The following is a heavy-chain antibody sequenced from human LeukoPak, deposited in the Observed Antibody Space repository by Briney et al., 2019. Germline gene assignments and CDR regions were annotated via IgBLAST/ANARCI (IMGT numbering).Heavy chain of an antibody. D-gene: IGHD1-1*01. J-gene: IGHJ4*02. CDR1: GDSISNYN. V-gene: IGHV4-59*01. CDR2: IYYRGNT. Sequence: SETLSLTCTVSGDSISNYNWNWIRQPPGKGLEWIGYIYYRGNTNYNPSLKSRLTIPADTSKSQFSLRVTSVTAADTAMYYCARARTRGNNWYFDYWGQGTVVIVSS. CDR3: ARARTRGNNWYFDY.